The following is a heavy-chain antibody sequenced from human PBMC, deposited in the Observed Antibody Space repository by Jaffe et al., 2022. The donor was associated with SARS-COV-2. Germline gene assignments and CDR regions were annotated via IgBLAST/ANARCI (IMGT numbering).Heavy chain of an antibody. Sequence: EVQLVESGGGLVKPGGSLRLSCAASGFTFSNAWMSWVRQAPGKGLEWVGRIKSKTDGGTTDYAAPVKGRFTISRDDSKNTLYLQMNSLKTEDTAVYYCTTGGEGAESYYYYGMDVWGQGTTVTVSS. V-gene: IGHV3-15*01. D-gene: IGHD1-26*01. J-gene: IGHJ6*02. CDR2: IKSKTDGGTT. CDR3: TTGGEGAESYYYYGMDV. CDR1: GFTFSNAW.